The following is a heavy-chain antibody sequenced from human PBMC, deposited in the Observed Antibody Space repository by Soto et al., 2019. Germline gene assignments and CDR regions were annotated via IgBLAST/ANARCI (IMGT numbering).Heavy chain of an antibody. J-gene: IGHJ4*02. D-gene: IGHD4-17*01. CDR1: GFSRSTTGVG. CDR2: IYWDDAK. CDR3: VHASPMTTGGDY. V-gene: IGHV2-5*02. Sequence: QITLKASGPTLVKLTQTLTLTCTFSGFSRSTTGVGVGRIRQPPGKALDWLALIYWDDAKRYSPSPKSSPTIXHXXTTSPLVITMTHIVPIDTATYYCVHASPMTTGGDYWGQETILTVSS.